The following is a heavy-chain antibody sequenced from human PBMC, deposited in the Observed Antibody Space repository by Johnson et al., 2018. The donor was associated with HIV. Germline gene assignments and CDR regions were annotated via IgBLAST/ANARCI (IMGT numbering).Heavy chain of an antibody. Sequence: VQLVESGGGLVTPGGSLRLSCPASGFDFKSYAMTWVRQAPGKGLEWVSSIRYSGDTTYYADSVQDRFTISRDNSKNTLYLQMSGLRVEDTAVYYCMTDILTGYYNPDGFDIWGQGTMVTVS. CDR3: MTDILTGYYNPDGFDI. CDR1: GFDFKSYA. D-gene: IGHD3-9*01. CDR2: IRYSGDTT. V-gene: IGHV3-23*04. J-gene: IGHJ3*02.